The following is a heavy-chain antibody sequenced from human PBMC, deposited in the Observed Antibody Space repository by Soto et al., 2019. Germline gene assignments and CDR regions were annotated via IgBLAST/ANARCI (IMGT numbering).Heavy chain of an antibody. D-gene: IGHD5-12*01. CDR3: AKYRRTDAEGYRLDF. CDR1: GASINNYY. Sequence: NPSETLSLTCSVSGASINNYYWSWIRQPPGKGLEWIGFVYYTGSTSTKYNPSLQSRVAMSVDSSKNQFSLKLTSMTAADTAIYYCAKYRRTDAEGYRLDFWGPGTLVTV. V-gene: IGHV4-59*01. CDR2: VYYTGSTST. J-gene: IGHJ4*02.